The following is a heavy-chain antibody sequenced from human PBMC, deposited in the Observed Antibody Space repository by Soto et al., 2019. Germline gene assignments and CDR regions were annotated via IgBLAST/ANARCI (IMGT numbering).Heavy chain of an antibody. D-gene: IGHD6-19*01. CDR2: IYYSGST. CDR3: ARHLTQWLVAPYFDY. J-gene: IGHJ4*02. CDR1: GGSISSYY. Sequence: PSETLSLTCTVSGGSISSYYWSWIRQPPGKGLEWIGYIYYSGSTHYNPSLKSRVTISVDTSKNQFSLKLSSVTAADTAVYYCARHLTQWLVAPYFDYWGQGTLVTVSS. V-gene: IGHV4-59*08.